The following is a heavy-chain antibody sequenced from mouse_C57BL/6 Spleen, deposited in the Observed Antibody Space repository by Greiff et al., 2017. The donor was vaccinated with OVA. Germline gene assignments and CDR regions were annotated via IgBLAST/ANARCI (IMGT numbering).Heavy chain of an antibody. Sequence: QVHVKQSGSELRSPGSSVKLSCKDFDSEVFPIAYMSWVRQKPGHGFEWIGGILPSIGRTIYGEKFEDKATLDADTLSNTAYLELNSLTSEDSAIYYCAREGDYDGDYYAMDYWGQGTSVTVSS. V-gene: IGHV15-2*01. J-gene: IGHJ4*01. CDR3: AREGDYDGDYYAMDY. CDR2: ILPSIGRT. CDR1: DSEVFPIAY. D-gene: IGHD2-4*01.